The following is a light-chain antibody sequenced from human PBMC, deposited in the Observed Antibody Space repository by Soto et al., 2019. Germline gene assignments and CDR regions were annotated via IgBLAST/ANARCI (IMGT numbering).Light chain of an antibody. CDR1: VSDVGGYDS. V-gene: IGLV2-14*03. CDR2: GVN. CDR3: CSYTTSTTYV. J-gene: IGLJ1*01. Sequence: QSALTQPASVSGSPGQSITISCTGTVSDVGGYDSVSWYQQHPGRAPKLIIYGVNNRPTGVSNLFSASESAATASLTISGLQAEDEANYYCCSYTTSTTYVFGTGTKVTVL.